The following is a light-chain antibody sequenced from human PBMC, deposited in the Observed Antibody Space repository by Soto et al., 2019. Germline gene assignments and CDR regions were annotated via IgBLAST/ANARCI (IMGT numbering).Light chain of an antibody. Sequence: DIVMTQSPDSLAVSLGERASINCSSSQSVLHSSTNRNYLAWYQQKPGQPPKLLIYWASSREFGVPDRFSGSGSGTDFTLIISSLQTEDVAVYYCQQFYTTPLTFGGGTKVDNK. CDR2: WAS. V-gene: IGKV4-1*01. CDR1: QSVLHSSTNRNY. J-gene: IGKJ4*01. CDR3: QQFYTTPLT.